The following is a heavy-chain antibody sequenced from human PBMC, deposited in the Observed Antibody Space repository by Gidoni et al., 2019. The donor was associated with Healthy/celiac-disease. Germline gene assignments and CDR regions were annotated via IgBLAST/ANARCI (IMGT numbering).Heavy chain of an antibody. V-gene: IGHV3-23*01. CDR3: AKDPYSRTLGGWFDP. Sequence: EVQLLESGGGLVQPGGSLRLSCAASGFTFSSYAMRWVRQAPGKGLEWVSAISGSCGSTYYADSVKGRFTISRDKSKNTLYLQMNSLRTEDTAVYYCAKDPYSRTLGGWFDPWGQGTLVTVSS. J-gene: IGHJ5*02. D-gene: IGHD1-26*01. CDR2: ISGSCGST. CDR1: GFTFSSYA.